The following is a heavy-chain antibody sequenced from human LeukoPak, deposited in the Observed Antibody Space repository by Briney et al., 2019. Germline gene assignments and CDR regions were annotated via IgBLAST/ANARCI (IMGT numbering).Heavy chain of an antibody. CDR3: AMPAVLRYFDWSFDY. V-gene: IGHV4-39*07. Sequence: PSETLSLTCTVSGGSISSSSYYWGWIRQPPGKGLEWIGSIYYSGSTYYNPSLKSRVTISVDTSKNQFSLKLSSVTAADTAVYYCAMPAVLRYFDWSFDYWGQGTLVTVSS. CDR2: IYYSGST. J-gene: IGHJ4*02. D-gene: IGHD3-9*01. CDR1: GGSISSSSYY.